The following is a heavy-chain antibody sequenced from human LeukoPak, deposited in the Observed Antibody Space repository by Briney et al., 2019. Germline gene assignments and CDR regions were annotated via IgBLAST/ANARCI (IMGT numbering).Heavy chain of an antibody. CDR2: INPSGGST. CDR1: GYTFTSYY. CDR3: ARDRIEYSSGAYEN. D-gene: IGHD6-19*01. J-gene: IGHJ4*02. V-gene: IGHV1-46*01. Sequence: ASVKVSCKASGYTFTSYYMHWVRQAPGQGLEWMGIINPSGGSTSYAQKLQGRVTMTTDTSTSTAYMELRSLRSDDTAVYYCARDRIEYSSGAYENWGQGTLVTVSS.